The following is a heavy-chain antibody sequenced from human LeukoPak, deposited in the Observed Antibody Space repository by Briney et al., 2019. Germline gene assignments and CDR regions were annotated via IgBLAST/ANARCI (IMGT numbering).Heavy chain of an antibody. CDR2: IIPIFGTA. J-gene: IGHJ5*02. CDR3: ARAYDEPYNWFDP. CDR1: GGTFSSYA. Sequence: SVKVTCKASGGTFSSYAISWVRQAPGQGLEWMGGIIPIFGTANYAQKFQGRVTITADKSTSTAYMELSSLRSEDTAVYYCARAYDEPYNWFDPWGQGTLVTVSS. D-gene: IGHD3-16*01. V-gene: IGHV1-69*06.